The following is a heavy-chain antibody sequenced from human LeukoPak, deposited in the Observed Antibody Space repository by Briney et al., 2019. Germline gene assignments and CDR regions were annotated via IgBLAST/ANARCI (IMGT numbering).Heavy chain of an antibody. Sequence: ASVKVSCKTSGYTFTGYYIHWVRQAPGQGLEWMGWINPNSGGTNYAQKFQGRVTITTDESTSTAYMELSSLRSEDTAVYYCAILHLMERSSMYSRVDYWGQGTLVTVSS. J-gene: IGHJ4*02. D-gene: IGHD6-6*01. V-gene: IGHV1-2*02. CDR2: INPNSGGT. CDR3: AILHLMERSSMYSRVDY. CDR1: GYTFTGYY.